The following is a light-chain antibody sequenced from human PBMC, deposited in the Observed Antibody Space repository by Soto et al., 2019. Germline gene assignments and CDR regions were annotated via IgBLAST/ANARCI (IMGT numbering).Light chain of an antibody. CDR1: SSDVGGYNY. J-gene: IGLJ1*01. CDR2: DVN. Sequence: QSALTQPPSVSGSPGQSVTISCTGTSSDVGGYNYVSWYQQHPGKAPKLMVYDVNKRPSGVHDRFSGSKSGNTASLTISGLQAEDEADYHCYSYAGSYTYVFGTGTKLTVL. CDR3: YSYAGSYTYV. V-gene: IGLV2-11*01.